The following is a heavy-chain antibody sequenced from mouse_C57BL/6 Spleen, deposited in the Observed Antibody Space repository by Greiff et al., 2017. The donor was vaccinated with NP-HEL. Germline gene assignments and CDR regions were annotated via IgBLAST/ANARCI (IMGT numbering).Heavy chain of an antibody. CDR1: GFTFSDYG. CDR3: ARGDWVAMDY. D-gene: IGHD4-1*01. V-gene: IGHV5-17*01. CDR2: ISSGSSTI. Sequence: EVHLVESGGGLVKPGGSLKLSCAASGFTFSDYGMHWVRQAPEKGLEWVAYISSGSSTIYYADTVKGRFTISRDNAKNTLFLQMTSLRSEDTAMYYCARGDWVAMDYWGQGTSVTVSS. J-gene: IGHJ4*01.